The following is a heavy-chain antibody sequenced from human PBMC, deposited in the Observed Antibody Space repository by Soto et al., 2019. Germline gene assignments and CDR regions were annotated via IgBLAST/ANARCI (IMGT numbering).Heavy chain of an antibody. J-gene: IGHJ4*02. CDR2: ISSSGSTI. CDR1: GFTFSDHY. CDR3: ARVGDMTYKD. V-gene: IGHV3-11*01. D-gene: IGHD3-3*01. Sequence: QVQLVESGGGLVKPGESLRLSCAASGFTFSDHYVTWIRQAPGRGLEGVSYISSSGSTIYYADSVKGRFTISRDNAENSLYLQMNSLRAEDTAVYYCARVGDMTYKDWGQGTLVTVSS.